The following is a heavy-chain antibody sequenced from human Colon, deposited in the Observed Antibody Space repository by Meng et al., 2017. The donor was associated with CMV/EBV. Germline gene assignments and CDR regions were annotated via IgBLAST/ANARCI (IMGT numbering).Heavy chain of an antibody. D-gene: IGHD2-2*01. J-gene: IGHJ4*02. CDR2: IDPNSGGT. Sequence: ASVKVSCKASGYTFTSYGISWVRQAPGQGLEWMAWIDPNSGGTKYAQNFQGRVTLTRDTSISTAYMELSSLRSDDTAVYYCARWYCSSTSCSAYFDYWGQGTLVTVSS. V-gene: IGHV1-2*02. CDR3: ARWYCSSTSCSAYFDY. CDR1: GYTFTSYG.